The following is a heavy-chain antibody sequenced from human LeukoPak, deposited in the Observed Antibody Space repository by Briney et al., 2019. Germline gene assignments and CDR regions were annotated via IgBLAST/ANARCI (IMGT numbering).Heavy chain of an antibody. CDR1: GFTFSSYA. CDR3: AREGRVVVVAATTPFDY. J-gene: IGHJ4*02. V-gene: IGHV3-30*04. Sequence: PGGSLRHSCAASGFTFSSYAMHWVRQAPGKGLEWVAVISYDGSNKYYADSVKGRFTISRDNSKNTLYLQMNSLRAEDTAVYYCAREGRVVVVAATTPFDYWGQGTLVTVSS. CDR2: ISYDGSNK. D-gene: IGHD2-15*01.